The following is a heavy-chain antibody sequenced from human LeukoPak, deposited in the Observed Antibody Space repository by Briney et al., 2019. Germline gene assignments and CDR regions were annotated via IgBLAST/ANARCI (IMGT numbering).Heavy chain of an antibody. D-gene: IGHD1-26*01. V-gene: IGHV3-23*01. J-gene: IGHJ4*02. CDR3: AKDIHSGSFVLTPDY. Sequence: GGSLRLSCAASGFTFSSYAMSWVRQAPGKGLEWVSAINGSGGSTYYADSVKGRFTISRDNSKNTLYLQMNSLRAEDTAVYYCAKDIHSGSFVLTPDYWGQGTLVTVSS. CDR1: GFTFSSYA. CDR2: INGSGGST.